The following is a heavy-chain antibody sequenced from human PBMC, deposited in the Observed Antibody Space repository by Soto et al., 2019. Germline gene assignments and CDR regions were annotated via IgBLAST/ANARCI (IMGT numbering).Heavy chain of an antibody. CDR3: ARGEDYGTSDYFDY. J-gene: IGHJ4*02. V-gene: IGHV3-30-3*01. CDR1: GFSFSSYA. D-gene: IGHD3-16*01. Sequence: QVQLVESGGGVVQPGRSLRLSCAASGFSFSSYAMYWVRQPPGKGLEWVAFISYDGDNKYYADSIKGRFTISSDNSKNTLYLQVNSLRAEDTALYYCARGEDYGTSDYFDYWGPGTLVTVSS. CDR2: ISYDGDNK.